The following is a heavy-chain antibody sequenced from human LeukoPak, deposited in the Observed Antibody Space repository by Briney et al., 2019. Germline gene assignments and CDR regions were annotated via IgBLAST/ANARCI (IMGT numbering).Heavy chain of an antibody. CDR1: GYTFTGYY. J-gene: IGHJ4*02. CDR2: INPNSGGT. CDR3: ARGESIAGLGY. Sequence: ASVKVSCKASGYTFTGYYMHWVRQAPGQGLEWMGWINPNSGGTSYAQKFQGRVTMTRDTSISTAYMELSRLRSDDTAVYYCARGESIAGLGYWGQGTLVTVSS. D-gene: IGHD6-6*01. V-gene: IGHV1-2*02.